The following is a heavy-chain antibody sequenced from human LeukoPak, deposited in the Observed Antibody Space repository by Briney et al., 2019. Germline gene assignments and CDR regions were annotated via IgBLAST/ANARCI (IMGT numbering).Heavy chain of an antibody. D-gene: IGHD2-2*01. Sequence: ASVKVSCKASRYTFTGYYMHWVRQAPGQGLEWMGWINPNSGGTNYAQKFQGWVTMTRDTSISTAYMELSRLRSDDTAVYYCARGALGYCSSTSCYSWFDPWGQGTLVTVSS. CDR1: RYTFTGYY. V-gene: IGHV1-2*04. CDR3: ARGALGYCSSTSCYSWFDP. CDR2: INPNSGGT. J-gene: IGHJ5*02.